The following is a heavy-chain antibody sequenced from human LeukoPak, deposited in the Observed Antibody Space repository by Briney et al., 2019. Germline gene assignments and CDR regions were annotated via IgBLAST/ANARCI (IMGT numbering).Heavy chain of an antibody. CDR1: GFTFSSYG. J-gene: IGHJ4*02. Sequence: GGSLRLSCAASGFTFSSYGMHWVRQAPGKGLEWVAFIRYDGSNKYYADSVKGRFTISRDNSKNTLYLQMNSLRAEDTAVYYRAKDQGVEAPYYYDSSGYYGHWGQGTLVTVSS. CDR3: AKDQGVEAPYYYDSSGYYGH. CDR2: IRYDGSNK. V-gene: IGHV3-30*02. D-gene: IGHD3-22*01.